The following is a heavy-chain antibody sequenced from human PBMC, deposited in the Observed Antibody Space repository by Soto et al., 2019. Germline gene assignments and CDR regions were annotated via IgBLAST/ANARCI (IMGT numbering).Heavy chain of an antibody. Sequence: PSQTLSLTCVISGGIVSSNSVAWNCVRQSPSRGLEWLGRTYYRSRWYNDYAVSVRSRIAINPDTSKNHFSLQLNSVTPDDTAVYYCARSEEDSDYYYYGMDVWGQGTTVTVSS. CDR2: TYYRSRWYN. CDR3: ARSEEDSDYYYYGMDV. V-gene: IGHV6-1*01. D-gene: IGHD2-15*01. CDR1: GGIVSSNSVA. J-gene: IGHJ6*02.